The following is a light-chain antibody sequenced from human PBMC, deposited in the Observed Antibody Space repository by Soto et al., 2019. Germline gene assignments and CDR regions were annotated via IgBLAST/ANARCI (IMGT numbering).Light chain of an antibody. J-gene: IGLJ2*01. CDR2: SNT. CDR1: SSNIGAGYH. Sequence: QSVLTQPPSVSGAPGQRVTISCTGSSSNIGAGYHVHWYQHLPGTAPKLLISSNTNRPSGVPDRFSGSKSDTSASLAITGLQAEDEADYYCQSYDSSLSGVVFGGGTKVTVL. V-gene: IGLV1-40*01. CDR3: QSYDSSLSGVV.